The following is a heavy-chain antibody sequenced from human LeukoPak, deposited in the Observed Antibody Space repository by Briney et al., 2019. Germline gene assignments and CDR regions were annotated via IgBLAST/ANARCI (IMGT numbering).Heavy chain of an antibody. CDR1: GFTFSSYG. J-gene: IGHJ5*02. CDR3: ANGGSIAAAGSWFDP. CDR2: IRYDGSNK. Sequence: GGSLRLSCAASGFTFSSYGMHWVRQAPGKGLEWVAFIRYDGSNKYYADSVKGRFTISRDNSKNTLYLQMNSLRAEDTAVYYCANGGSIAAAGSWFDPWGQGTLVTVSS. V-gene: IGHV3-30*02. D-gene: IGHD6-13*01.